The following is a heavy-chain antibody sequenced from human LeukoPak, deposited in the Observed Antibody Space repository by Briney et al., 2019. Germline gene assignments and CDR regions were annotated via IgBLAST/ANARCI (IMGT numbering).Heavy chain of an antibody. Sequence: SETLSLTCTVSGGSISSSSYYWGWIRQPPGKGLKWIGSIYYSGSTNYNPSLKSRVTISVDTSNNQISLKLSSVTAADTAVYYCASPKYSSGTFDPWGQGTQVTVSS. D-gene: IGHD6-19*01. J-gene: IGHJ5*02. V-gene: IGHV4-39*01. CDR3: ASPKYSSGTFDP. CDR1: GGSISSSSYY. CDR2: IYYSGST.